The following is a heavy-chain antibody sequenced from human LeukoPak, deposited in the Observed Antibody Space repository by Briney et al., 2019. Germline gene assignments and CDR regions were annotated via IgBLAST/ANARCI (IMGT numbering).Heavy chain of an antibody. CDR1: GGTFSSST. V-gene: IGHV1-69*13. J-gene: IGHJ4*02. Sequence: SVKLSRKASGGTFSSSTISWVRQAPGQGLEWMGGITPIFGTPNYAQKFQGRVTITAVESLTTAYMELSSLRSEDTAIYYCARGWLAETTVVTPYNYWGQGTLVTVSS. CDR2: ITPIFGTP. CDR3: ARGWLAETTVVTPYNY. D-gene: IGHD2-21*02.